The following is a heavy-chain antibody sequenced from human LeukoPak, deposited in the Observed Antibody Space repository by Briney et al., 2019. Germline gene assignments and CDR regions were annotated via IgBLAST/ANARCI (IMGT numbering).Heavy chain of an antibody. Sequence: GGSLRLCCAASGFTFNTYGMSWVRQAPGKGLEWVSGIRGSGGATYYADSVKGRFTVSRDDPHNTLYLQMNSVRAEDTAVYFCARGGVDHYGSGTYYLMYYFDHWGQGALVTVSS. D-gene: IGHD3-10*01. CDR1: GFTFNTYG. CDR2: IRGSGGAT. V-gene: IGHV3-23*01. CDR3: ARGGVDHYGSGTYYLMYYFDH. J-gene: IGHJ4*02.